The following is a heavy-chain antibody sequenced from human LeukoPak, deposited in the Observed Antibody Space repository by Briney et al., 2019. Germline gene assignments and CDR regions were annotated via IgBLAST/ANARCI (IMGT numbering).Heavy chain of an antibody. Sequence: ASVKVSCKASGYTFTSYAMHWVRQSPGQRLEWMGWINAGNGNTKYSQKFQGRVTITRNTSASTAYMELSSLRSEDTAVYYCARAAGGSSSWYKWFDPWGQGTLVTVSS. J-gene: IGHJ5*02. V-gene: IGHV1-3*01. CDR1: GYTFTSYA. D-gene: IGHD6-13*01. CDR2: INAGNGNT. CDR3: ARAAGGSSSWYKWFDP.